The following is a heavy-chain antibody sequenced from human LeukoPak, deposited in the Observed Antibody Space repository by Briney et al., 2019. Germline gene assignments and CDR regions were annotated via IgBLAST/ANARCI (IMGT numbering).Heavy chain of an antibody. CDR2: IYYSGST. D-gene: IGHD6-13*01. CDR1: GGSISSSSYY. CDR3: ARGPLDLYSSSWLLFDY. Sequence: PSETLSLTCTVSGGSISSSSYYWGWIRQPPGKGLEWIGSIYYSGSTYYNPSLKSRVTISVDTSKNQFSLKLSSVTAADTAVYYCARGPLDLYSSSWLLFDYWGQGTLVTVSS. V-gene: IGHV4-39*07. J-gene: IGHJ4*02.